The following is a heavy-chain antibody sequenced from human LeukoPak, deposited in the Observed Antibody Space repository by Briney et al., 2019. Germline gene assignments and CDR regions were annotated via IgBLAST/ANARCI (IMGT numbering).Heavy chain of an antibody. CDR2: IRYDGSNK. D-gene: IGHD3-10*01. J-gene: IGHJ6*03. CDR1: GFTFSSYG. Sequence: SGGSLRLSCAASGFTFSSYGMHWVRQAPGKGLEWVAFIRYDGSNKYYADSVKGRFTISRDNSKNTLYLQMNSLRAEDTAVYYCAKGHWPQIVVRGVMTSYYMDVWGKGTTVTISS. V-gene: IGHV3-30*02. CDR3: AKGHWPQIVVRGVMTSYYMDV.